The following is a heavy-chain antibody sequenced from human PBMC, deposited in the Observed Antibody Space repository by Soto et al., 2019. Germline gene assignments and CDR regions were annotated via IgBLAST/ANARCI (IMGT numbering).Heavy chain of an antibody. CDR1: GDTFTKPY. D-gene: IGHD3-10*01. CDR2: INPSGGST. J-gene: IGHJ4*02. Sequence: GASGKRSWQAPGDTFTKPYMDSGGQAPGQALEWMGIINPSGGSTSYAQKFQGRVTMTRDTSTSTVYMELSSLRSEDTAVYYCARSGSEGPFGYWGQGTLVTVSS. CDR3: ARSGSEGPFGY. V-gene: IGHV1-46*01.